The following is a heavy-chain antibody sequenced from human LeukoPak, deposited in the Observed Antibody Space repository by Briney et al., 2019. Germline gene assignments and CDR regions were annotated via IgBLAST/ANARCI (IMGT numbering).Heavy chain of an antibody. CDR2: INPSGGST. CDR3: AREGDLTTGPDKAFDI. D-gene: IGHD3-9*01. J-gene: IGHJ3*02. Sequence: VASVKVSCKASGYTFTSYYMHWVRQAPGQGLEWMGIINPSGGSTSYAQKFQGRVTMTRDTSTSTVYMELSSLRSEDTAVYYCAREGDLTTGPDKAFDIWGQGTMVTVSS. V-gene: IGHV1-46*01. CDR1: GYTFTSYY.